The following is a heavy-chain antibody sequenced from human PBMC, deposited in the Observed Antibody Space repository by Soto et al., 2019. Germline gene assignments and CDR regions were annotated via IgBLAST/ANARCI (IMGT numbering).Heavy chain of an antibody. CDR3: ARGGVTVTLYYYYGMDV. J-gene: IGHJ6*02. D-gene: IGHD4-17*01. CDR1: GGTFSSYA. V-gene: IGHV1-69*13. Sequence: SVKVSCKASGGTFSSYAISWVRQAPGQGLEWMGGITPIFGTANYAQKFQGRVTITADESTSTAYMELSSLRSEDTAVYYCARGGVTVTLYYYYGMDVWGQGTTVTVSS. CDR2: ITPIFGTA.